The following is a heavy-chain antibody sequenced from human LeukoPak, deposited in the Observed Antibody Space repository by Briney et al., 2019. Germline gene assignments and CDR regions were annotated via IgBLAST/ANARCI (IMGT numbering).Heavy chain of an antibody. CDR3: ARERRQWLANDY. J-gene: IGHJ4*02. CDR2: INPNSGGT. D-gene: IGHD6-19*01. V-gene: IGHV1-2*02. CDR1: GYTFTGYY. Sequence: ASVKVSCKASGYTFTGYYMHWGRQAPGQGLEWRGGINPNSGGTNYAQKFQGRVTMTRDTSISTAYMELSRLRSDDTAVYYCARERRQWLANDYWGQGTLVTVSS.